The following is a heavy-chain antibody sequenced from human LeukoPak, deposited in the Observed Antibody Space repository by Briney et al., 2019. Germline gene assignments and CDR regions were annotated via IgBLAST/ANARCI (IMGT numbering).Heavy chain of an antibody. CDR2: IKRETDGGAI. D-gene: IGHD3-22*01. CDR3: TTDRYYDNSELQFQH. Sequence: GGSLRLSCAASGFTLNNAWMSWVRQAPGKGLEWLGRIKRETDGGAIDYAAPVKGRFTISRDDSRNTLYLQMDSLKIEDTAVYYCTTDRYYDNSELQFQHWGQGTLVTVSS. V-gene: IGHV3-15*01. CDR1: GFTLNNAW. J-gene: IGHJ1*01.